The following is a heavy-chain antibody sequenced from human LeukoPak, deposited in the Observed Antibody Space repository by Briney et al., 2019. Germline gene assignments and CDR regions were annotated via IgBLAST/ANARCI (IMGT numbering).Heavy chain of an antibody. J-gene: IGHJ5*02. Sequence: PSQTLSLTCAVSGGSISSGGYSWRWIRQPPGKGLEWIGYIYHSGSTYYNPSLKSRVTISVDRSKNQFSLKLSPVTAADTAVYYCARLHYDSSGYFGGNWVDPWGQGTLVTVSS. V-gene: IGHV4-30-2*01. CDR1: GGSISSGGYS. CDR3: ARLHYDSSGYFGGNWVDP. D-gene: IGHD3-22*01. CDR2: IYHSGST.